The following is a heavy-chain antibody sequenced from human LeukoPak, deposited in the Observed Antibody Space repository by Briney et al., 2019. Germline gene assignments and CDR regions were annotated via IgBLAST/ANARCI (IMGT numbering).Heavy chain of an antibody. CDR2: ISSRGTTI. CDR3: ALYGGTSADFDY. Sequence: GGSLRLSCAASGFTFSNAWMSWVRQAPGKGLEWVSYISSRGTTIYYADSVKGRFTISRDNAKNSLYLQMNNLRAEDTAVYYCALYGGTSADFDYWGQGTLVSVSS. CDR1: GFTFSNAW. D-gene: IGHD4-23*01. V-gene: IGHV3-11*04. J-gene: IGHJ4*02.